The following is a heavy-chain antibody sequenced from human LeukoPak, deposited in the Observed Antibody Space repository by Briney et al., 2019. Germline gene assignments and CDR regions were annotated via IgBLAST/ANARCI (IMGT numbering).Heavy chain of an antibody. V-gene: IGHV3-7*01. CDR3: ARDWSDGFDY. D-gene: IGHD3-3*01. J-gene: IGHJ4*02. Sequence: GGSLRLSCAASGFIFRNYWMSWVRQAPGGGLEWVASIKEDGSEKYYVDSVKGRFTISRDNAKNSVYLQMNSLRVDDTAVYYCARDWSDGFDYWGQGTLVTVYS. CDR2: IKEDGSEK. CDR1: GFIFRNYW.